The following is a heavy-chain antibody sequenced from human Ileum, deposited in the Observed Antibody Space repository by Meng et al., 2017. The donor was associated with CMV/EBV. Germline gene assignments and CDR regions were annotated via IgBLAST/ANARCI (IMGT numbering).Heavy chain of an antibody. CDR3: ARGEDGSEGFDY. CDR1: GYSFSSNG. J-gene: IGHJ4*02. CDR2: VSGDNINT. V-gene: IGHV1-18*01. D-gene: IGHD3-22*01. Sequence: CNASGYSFSSNGIAWVRQAPGQGLEWMGWVSGDNINTNYAQKFQGRVTFTTDTSTSTAYMELRSLKSDDTAVYYCARGEDGSEGFDYWGQGTLVTVSS.